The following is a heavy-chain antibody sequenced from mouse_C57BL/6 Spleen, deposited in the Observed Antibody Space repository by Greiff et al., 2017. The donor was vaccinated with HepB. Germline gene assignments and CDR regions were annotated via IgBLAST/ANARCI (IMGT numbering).Heavy chain of an antibody. D-gene: IGHD1-1*01. CDR3: ARDGDYGSSYAMDY. Sequence: EVKVVESGGGLVKPGGSLKLSCAASGFTFSSYAMSWVRQTPEKRLEWVATISDGGSYTYYPDNVKGRFTISRDNAKNNLYLQMSHLKSEDTAMYYCARDGDYGSSYAMDYWGQGTSVTVSS. CDR2: ISDGGSYT. J-gene: IGHJ4*01. V-gene: IGHV5-4*01. CDR1: GFTFSSYA.